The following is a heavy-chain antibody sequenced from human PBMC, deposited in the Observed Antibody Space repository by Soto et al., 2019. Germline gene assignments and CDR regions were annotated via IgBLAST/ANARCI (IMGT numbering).Heavy chain of an antibody. D-gene: IGHD5-12*01. CDR1: EFTFSSYG. Sequence: QVQLMESGGGVVQPGRSLRLSCVASEFTFSSYGMLWVRQAPGKGLECVAVIANNGDYKYYADSVKGRFSISRDKSKNTLYLEMNRLSAEDTAVYYCANGGDRWLRIDYWGQGTPVTVSP. CDR2: IANNGDYK. V-gene: IGHV3-30*18. CDR3: ANGGDRWLRIDY. J-gene: IGHJ4*02.